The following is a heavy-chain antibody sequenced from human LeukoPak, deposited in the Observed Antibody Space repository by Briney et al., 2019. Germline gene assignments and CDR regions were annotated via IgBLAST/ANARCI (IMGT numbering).Heavy chain of an antibody. D-gene: IGHD3-22*01. J-gene: IGHJ4*02. V-gene: IGHV3-30-3*01. CDR3: ARNDPDSSED. CDR1: GFSFSDAW. CDR2: ISADGNNE. Sequence: GGSLRLSCAASGFSFSDAWMNWVRQAPGKGLEWVAVISADGNNEHYADSAKGRFTLSRDNAKSTAYLQMNSLRSEDTAVYYCARNDPDSSEDWGQGTLVTVSS.